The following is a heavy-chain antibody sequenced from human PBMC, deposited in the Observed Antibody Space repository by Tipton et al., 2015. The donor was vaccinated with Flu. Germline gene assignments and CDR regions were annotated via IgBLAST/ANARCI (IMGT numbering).Heavy chain of an antibody. CDR2: IYTSGST. J-gene: IGHJ3*02. D-gene: IGHD4-17*01. CDR3: ARAGLDYGDYGAFDI. Sequence: TLSLTCTVSGGSISSGSYYWSWIRQPAGKGLEWIGRIYTSGSTNYNPSLKSRVTISVDTSKNQFSLKLSSVTAADTAVYYCARAGLDYGDYGAFDIWGQGTMVTVSS. V-gene: IGHV4-61*02. CDR1: GGSISSGSYY.